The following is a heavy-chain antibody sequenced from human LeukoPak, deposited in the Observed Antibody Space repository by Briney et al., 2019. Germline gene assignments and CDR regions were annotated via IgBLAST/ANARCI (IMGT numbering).Heavy chain of an antibody. CDR1: DGSLSTYY. Sequence: SETLSLTCTVSDGSLSTYYWSWIRQPPGKELEWIGYIYYSGSTNYNPSLRSRVTMSVDTSKNQFSLKLSSVTAADTAVYYCARQGSVGLGDAFDIWGQGTMVTVSS. D-gene: IGHD6-19*01. CDR3: ARQGSVGLGDAFDI. V-gene: IGHV4-59*08. J-gene: IGHJ3*02. CDR2: IYYSGST.